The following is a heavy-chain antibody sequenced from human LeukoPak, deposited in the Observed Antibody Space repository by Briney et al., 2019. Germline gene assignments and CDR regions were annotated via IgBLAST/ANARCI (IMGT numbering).Heavy chain of an antibody. J-gene: IGHJ5*02. CDR1: GGSISSYY. V-gene: IGHV4-4*09. CDR3: ARIRIAAAGTPNWFDP. Sequence: SETLSLTCTVSGGSISSYYWSWIRQPPGKGLEWIGYIYTSGSTNYNPSLKSRVTISVDTSKNQFSLKLSSVTAADTAAYYCARIRIAAAGTPNWFDPWGQGTLVTVSS. CDR2: IYTSGST. D-gene: IGHD6-13*01.